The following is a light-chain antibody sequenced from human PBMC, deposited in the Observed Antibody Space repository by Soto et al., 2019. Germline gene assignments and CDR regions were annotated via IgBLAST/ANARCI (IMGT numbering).Light chain of an antibody. V-gene: IGKV1-12*01. J-gene: IGKJ3*01. CDR1: QTISKW. Sequence: DIQLTQSPSSVSASVGDRVTITCRASQTISKWLAWYQQRPGRVPKLLIYDASSLQSGVPSRFSGSGSGTDFTLTISSLQPEDSATYYCQQAGSFPITFGPGTKVDIK. CDR3: QQAGSFPIT. CDR2: DAS.